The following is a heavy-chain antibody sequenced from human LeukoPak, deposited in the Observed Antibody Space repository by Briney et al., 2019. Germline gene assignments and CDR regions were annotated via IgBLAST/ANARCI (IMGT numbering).Heavy chain of an antibody. D-gene: IGHD3-9*01. CDR1: GFPFGSFV. Sequence: GGSLRLSCEGSGFPFGSFVMSWVRQAPGKGLEWIAYINHNAEMIFYPDFVKGRFTISRDNPKKSLYLQMNALRYEDTAIYYCARDHDWAFDLWGQGTLVTVSS. CDR3: ARDHDWAFDL. J-gene: IGHJ4*02. V-gene: IGHV3-48*02. CDR2: INHNAEMI.